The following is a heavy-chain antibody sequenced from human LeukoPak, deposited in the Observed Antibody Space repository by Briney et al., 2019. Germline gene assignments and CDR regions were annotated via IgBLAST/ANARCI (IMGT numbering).Heavy chain of an antibody. CDR2: ISYDGNDK. D-gene: IGHD1-7*01. V-gene: IGHV3-30*04. J-gene: IGHJ6*02. Sequence: PGGSLRLSCAASGFTFSSYAMQWVRRAPGKGLEWVAVISYDGNDKFYADSVKGRLTISRGNSKNTLFLQMDSLRAEDTAVYHCARPHYSQLELYHYYGMDVWGQGTTVTVSS. CDR1: GFTFSSYA. CDR3: ARPHYSQLELYHYYGMDV.